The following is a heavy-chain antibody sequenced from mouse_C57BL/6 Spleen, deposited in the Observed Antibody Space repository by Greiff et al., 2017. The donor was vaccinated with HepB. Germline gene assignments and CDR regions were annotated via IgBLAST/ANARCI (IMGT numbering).Heavy chain of an antibody. V-gene: IGHV1-26*01. CDR1: GYTFTDYY. J-gene: IGHJ2*01. CDR3: ARVDGYDADYFDY. D-gene: IGHD2-2*01. CDR2: INPNNGGT. Sequence: EVQLQQSGPELVKPGASVKISCKASGYTFTDYYMNWVKQSHGKSLEWIGDINPNNGGTSYNQKFKGKATLTVDKSSSTAYMELRSLTSEDSAVYYCARVDGYDADYFDYWGQGTTLTVSS.